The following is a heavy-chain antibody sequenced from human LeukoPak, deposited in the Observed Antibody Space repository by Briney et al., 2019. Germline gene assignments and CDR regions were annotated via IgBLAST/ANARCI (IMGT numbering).Heavy chain of an antibody. CDR1: GYTLSNYL. D-gene: IGHD2-21*02. CDR3: ARGHWYGDYINCFDP. CDR2: IHQGVHVQ. Sequence: GGSLRLSCAEPGYTLSNYLVCWVCEGLGEGLERVAHIHQGVHVQHNVDSVRGAFSISREKAKNTLYIQIYTLRAEDAAVYYCARGHWYGDYINCFDPWGQGTLVTVSS. V-gene: IGHV3-7*04. J-gene: IGHJ5*02.